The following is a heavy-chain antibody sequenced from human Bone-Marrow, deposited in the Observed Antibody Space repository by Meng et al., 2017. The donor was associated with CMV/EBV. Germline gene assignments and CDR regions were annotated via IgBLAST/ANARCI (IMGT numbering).Heavy chain of an antibody. Sequence: ASVKVSCKVSGYTLTDLSMHWVRQAPGKGLEWMGGFDPEDGKTIYAQNFQGRVTMTEDTSTDTAYMELTSLTSEDTAVYYCATRMLYYDTQDYWGQGTLVTVPS. CDR1: GYTLTDLS. CDR2: FDPEDGKT. J-gene: IGHJ4*02. D-gene: IGHD3-22*01. V-gene: IGHV1-24*01. CDR3: ATRMLYYDTQDY.